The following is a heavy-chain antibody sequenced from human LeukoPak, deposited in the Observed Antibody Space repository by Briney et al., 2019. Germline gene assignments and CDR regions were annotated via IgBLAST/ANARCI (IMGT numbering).Heavy chain of an antibody. CDR2: INPNSGGT. J-gene: IGHJ4*02. CDR1: GYIFTDHY. CDR3: AREHKQPDLWIDY. Sequence: ASVKVSCKASGYIFTDHYIYWVRQSPGQGLEWMGWINPNSGGTNYAQKFQGRVTMTRDSSISTAYMELSRLRSDDTAVYYCAREHKQPDLWIDYWGQGTLVTVSS. V-gene: IGHV1-2*02. D-gene: IGHD3-3*01.